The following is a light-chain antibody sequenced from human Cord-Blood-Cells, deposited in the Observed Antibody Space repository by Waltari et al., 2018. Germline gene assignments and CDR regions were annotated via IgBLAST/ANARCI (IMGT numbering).Light chain of an antibody. CDR2: AAS. V-gene: IGKV1-39*01. CDR3: QQSYSTPPIT. J-gene: IGKJ5*01. CDR1: QSIRSY. Sequence: DIQMTQSPSSLSASVGARVTITCRASQSIRSYLNWYQQKPGKAPKLLIYAASRLESGVPSRVSVGGSGAWFTLTISRLQPEDFATYCCQQSYSTPPITFGQGTRLEIK.